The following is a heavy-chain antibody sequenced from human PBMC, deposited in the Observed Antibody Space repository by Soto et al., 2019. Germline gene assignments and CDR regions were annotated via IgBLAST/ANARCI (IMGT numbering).Heavy chain of an antibody. V-gene: IGHV4-34*01. J-gene: IGHJ6*02. CDR1: GGSFSGYY. CDR3: ARERGYSYGNSLYYYYGMDV. CDR2: INHSGST. Sequence: SETLSLTCAVYGGSFSGYYWSWIRQPPGKGLEWIGEINHSGSTNYNPSLKSRVTISVDTSKNQFSLKLSSVTAADTAAYYCARERGYSYGNSLYYYYGMDVWGQGTTVTVSS. D-gene: IGHD5-18*01.